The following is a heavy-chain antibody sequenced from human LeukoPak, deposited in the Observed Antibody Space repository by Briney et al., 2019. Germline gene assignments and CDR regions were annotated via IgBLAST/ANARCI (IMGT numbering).Heavy chain of an antibody. CDR1: GFTFSNAW. J-gene: IGHJ4*02. Sequence: PGGSLRLSCAASGFTFSNAWTNWVRQAPGKGLEWVGRVTSKAVGETTDYAGPVKGRFTISRDDSKNTVYLQMNSLKIEDTAMYYCTTFSDCTSSICYTNYWGQGTLVTVSS. D-gene: IGHD2-2*02. CDR2: VTSKAVGETT. CDR3: TTFSDCTSSICYTNY. V-gene: IGHV3-15*01.